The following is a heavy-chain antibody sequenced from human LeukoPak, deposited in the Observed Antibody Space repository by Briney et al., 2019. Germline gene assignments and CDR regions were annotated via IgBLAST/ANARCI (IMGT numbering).Heavy chain of an antibody. V-gene: IGHV3-53*01. CDR1: GFSVSTNY. D-gene: IGHD2-21*01. Sequence: GGSLRLSCAASGFSVSTNYMNWVRQAPGKGLGWVSILYSGSDTYYSDSVKGRFTISRDDSRNTLFLHMSSLKAEDTAIYYCARVGDHFHWFLDLWGRGTLVGVSS. CDR3: ARVGDHFHWFLDL. CDR2: LYSGSDT. J-gene: IGHJ2*01.